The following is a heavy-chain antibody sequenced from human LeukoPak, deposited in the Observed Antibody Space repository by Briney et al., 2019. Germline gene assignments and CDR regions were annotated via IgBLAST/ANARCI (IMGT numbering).Heavy chain of an antibody. CDR2: IYYSGST. Sequence: PSETLSLTCTVSGGSISSSIYYWGWIRQPPGKGLEWIGSIYYSGSTYYNPSLKSRVTISVDTSKNQFSLKLSSVTAADTAVYYCARDPRGPPNWFDPWGQGTLVTVSS. J-gene: IGHJ5*02. CDR1: GGSISSSIYY. V-gene: IGHV4-39*02. CDR3: ARDPRGPPNWFDP. D-gene: IGHD3-10*01.